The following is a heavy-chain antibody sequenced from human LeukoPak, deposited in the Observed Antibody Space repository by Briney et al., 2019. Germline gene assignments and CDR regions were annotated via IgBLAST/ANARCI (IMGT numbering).Heavy chain of an antibody. Sequence: GGPLTLLCVLSGFSFSTYDIGWVRQTPGKGLAWVSAISTIGGYTEDADSVKGRFTISRDNSQNTLFLQMHSLRGEDTAVYYCARAYYDYVWGSYRPHVGAHMDVWGQGTTVTVSS. CDR2: ISTIGGYT. CDR3: ARAYYDYVWGSYRPHVGAHMDV. J-gene: IGHJ6*02. D-gene: IGHD3-16*02. V-gene: IGHV3-23*01. CDR1: GFSFSTYD.